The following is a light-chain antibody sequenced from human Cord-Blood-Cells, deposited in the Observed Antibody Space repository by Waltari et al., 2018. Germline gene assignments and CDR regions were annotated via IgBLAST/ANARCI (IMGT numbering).Light chain of an antibody. CDR1: SRDVGGCNY. CDR2: EVS. Sequence: QSALTQPPSASGSPGQSVTISSTGTSRDVGGCNYVSWYQQHPGKAPKLMIYEVSKRPSGVPDRFSGSKSGNTASLTVSGLQAEDEADYYCSSYAGSNNFVFGTGTKVTVL. V-gene: IGLV2-8*01. J-gene: IGLJ1*01. CDR3: SSYAGSNNFV.